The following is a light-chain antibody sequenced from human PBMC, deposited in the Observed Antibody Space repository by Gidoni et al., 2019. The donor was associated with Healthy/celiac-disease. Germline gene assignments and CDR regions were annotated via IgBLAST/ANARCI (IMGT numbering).Light chain of an antibody. CDR2: AAS. J-gene: IGKJ1*01. CDR1: QSISSY. V-gene: IGKV1-39*01. CDR3: QQSYSTLGT. Sequence: DIQMTQSPSSLSASVGDRVTITCRASQSISSYLNWYQQKPGKAPKLLIYAASSLQSGVPSRFSGSVSGTDFTLTISSLQPEDFATYYCQQSYSTLGTFGQXTKVEIK.